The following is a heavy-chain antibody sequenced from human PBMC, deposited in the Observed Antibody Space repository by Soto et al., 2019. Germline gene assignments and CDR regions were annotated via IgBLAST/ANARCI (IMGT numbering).Heavy chain of an antibody. J-gene: IGHJ3*02. Sequence: GGSLRLSCAASGFTFSSYAMHWVRQAPGKGLEWVAVISYDGSNKYYADSVKGRFTISRDNSKNTLYLQMNSLGAEDTAVYYCARGQGVYAAFDIWGQGTMVTVSS. CDR2: ISYDGSNK. CDR1: GFTFSSYA. CDR3: ARGQGVYAAFDI. V-gene: IGHV3-30-3*01. D-gene: IGHD3-16*01.